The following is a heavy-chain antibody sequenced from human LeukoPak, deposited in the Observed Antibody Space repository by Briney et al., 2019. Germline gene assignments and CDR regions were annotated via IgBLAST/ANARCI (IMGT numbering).Heavy chain of an antibody. J-gene: IGHJ6*02. CDR1: GYSVSSISVA. V-gene: IGHV6-1*01. CDR2: TYYRSKWYY. Sequence: SQTLSLTFAISGYSVSSISVAWNWIRQSPSRGLDWLGRTYYRSKWYYEYAVSVKSRINISPDTSKNQFSLQLTSVTPEATAVYYCSLARSEYHYGMDVWGQGTTVTVSS. CDR3: SLARSEYHYGMDV.